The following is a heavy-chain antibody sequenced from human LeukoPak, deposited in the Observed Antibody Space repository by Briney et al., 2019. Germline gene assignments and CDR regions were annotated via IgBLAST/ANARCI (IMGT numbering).Heavy chain of an antibody. J-gene: IGHJ6*02. D-gene: IGHD3-22*01. CDR3: ARDRTYYYDSSGSNPNYYYYGMDV. CDR1: GYTFTVYY. V-gene: IGHV1-2*02. CDR2: LSPNSGGT. Sequence: ASVTVSCKSSGYTFTVYYMRWVRQARGQGREWMGWLSPNSGGTNYAQKFQGRVALPRDTSISTAYMELNRLRSDATAVYYCARDRTYYYDSSGSNPNYYYYGMDVWGQGTTVTVSS.